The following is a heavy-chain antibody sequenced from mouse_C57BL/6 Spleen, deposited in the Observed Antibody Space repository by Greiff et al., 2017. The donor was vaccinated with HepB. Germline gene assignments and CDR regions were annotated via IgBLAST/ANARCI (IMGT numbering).Heavy chain of an antibody. J-gene: IGHJ1*03. CDR3: ARTLDWYFDV. V-gene: IGHV5-16*01. CDR1: GFTFSDYY. Sequence: EVKLVESEGGLVQPGRSMKLSCTASGFTFSDYYMAWVRQVPEKGLEWVANINYDGSSTYYLDSLKSRFIISRDNAKNILYLQMSSLKSEDTATYYCARTLDWYFDVWGTGTTVTVSS. CDR2: INYDGSST.